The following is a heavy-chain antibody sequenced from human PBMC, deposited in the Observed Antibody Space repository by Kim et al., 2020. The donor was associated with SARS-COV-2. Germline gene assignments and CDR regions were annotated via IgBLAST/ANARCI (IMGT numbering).Heavy chain of an antibody. V-gene: IGHV1-69*13. CDR3: ASGGGYGGNWDLDY. CDR2: IIPIFGTA. CDR1: GGTFSSYA. Sequence: SVKVSCKASGGTFSSYAISWVRQAPGQGLEWMGGIIPIFGTANYAQKFQGRVTITADESTSTAYMELSSLRSEDTAVYYCASGGGYGGNWDLDYWGQGTLVTVSS. D-gene: IGHD2-15*01. J-gene: IGHJ4*02.